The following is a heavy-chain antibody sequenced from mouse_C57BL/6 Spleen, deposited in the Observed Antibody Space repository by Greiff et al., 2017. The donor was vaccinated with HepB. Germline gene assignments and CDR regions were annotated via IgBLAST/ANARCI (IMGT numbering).Heavy chain of an antibody. CDR2: IHPNSGST. V-gene: IGHV1-64*01. Sequence: QVHVKQPGAELVKPGASVKLSCKASGYTFTSYWMHWVKQRPGQGLEWIGMIHPNSGSTNYNEKFKSKATLTVDKSSSTAYMQLSSLTSEDSAVYYCARWYDSMDYWGQGTSVTVSS. CDR3: ARWYDSMDY. D-gene: IGHD2-4*01. J-gene: IGHJ4*01. CDR1: GYTFTSYW.